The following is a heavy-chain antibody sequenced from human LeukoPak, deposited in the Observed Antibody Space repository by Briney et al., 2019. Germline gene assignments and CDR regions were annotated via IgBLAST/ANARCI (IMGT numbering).Heavy chain of an antibody. CDR3: TVFGDSNH. D-gene: IGHD4-17*01. CDR1: GFFFDDYG. V-gene: IGHV3-9*01. J-gene: IGHJ5*02. Sequence: PGGSLRLPCVASGFFFDDYGMHWVRQVPGKGLEWVSGISWQSRTRKYADSVRGRFTISRDTSKNTLYLQISSLRVEDTAVYYCTVFGDSNHWGQGTLVTVSS. CDR2: ISWQSRTR.